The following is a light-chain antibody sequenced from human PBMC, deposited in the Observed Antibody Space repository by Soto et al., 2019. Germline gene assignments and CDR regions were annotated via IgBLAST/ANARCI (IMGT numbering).Light chain of an antibody. Sequence: EIVLTQSPGTLSLFPGERATLSCRASQSVSRSLAWYQQKPGQAPRLLIYEASTRATGIPARFSGSGSETDFTLTISGLQSEDFAVYYCQQYKNWPPITFGQGTRLEIK. CDR1: QSVSRS. J-gene: IGKJ5*01. CDR2: EAS. V-gene: IGKV3-15*01. CDR3: QQYKNWPPIT.